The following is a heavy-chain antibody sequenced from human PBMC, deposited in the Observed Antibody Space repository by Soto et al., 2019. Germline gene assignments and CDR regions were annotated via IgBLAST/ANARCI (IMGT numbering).Heavy chain of an antibody. D-gene: IGHD3-16*01. CDR1: GGSISSSSYY. Sequence: QLQLQESGPGLVKPSETLSLTCTVSGGSISSSSYYWGWIRQPPGKGLEWIGSIYYSGSTYYNPSIKSRVTISVDTSKNQCSLKLSSVTAADTAVYYCARHLPTPRLTHDAFDIWGQGTMVTVSS. V-gene: IGHV4-39*01. CDR2: IYYSGST. J-gene: IGHJ3*02. CDR3: ARHLPTPRLTHDAFDI.